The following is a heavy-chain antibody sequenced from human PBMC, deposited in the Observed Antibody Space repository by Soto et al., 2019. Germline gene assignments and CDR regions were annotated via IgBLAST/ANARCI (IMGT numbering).Heavy chain of an antibody. CDR3: ARVWGGAFDL. J-gene: IGHJ3*01. D-gene: IGHD3-10*01. Sequence: SETLSLTCTFSGGSFSTFYWSWIRQSPGTGLEWIGYISYNGDTNYNPSLKSRATISIATSKNQFSLKLTSLTAADTALYYCARVWGGAFDLWGQGTMVTVSS. V-gene: IGHV4-59*01. CDR1: GGSFSTFY. CDR2: ISYNGDT.